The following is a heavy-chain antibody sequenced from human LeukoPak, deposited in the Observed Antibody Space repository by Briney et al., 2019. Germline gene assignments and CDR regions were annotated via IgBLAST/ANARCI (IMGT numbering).Heavy chain of an antibody. CDR2: IYYSGST. J-gene: IGHJ6*03. CDR3: ARGASDCGGDCYSINYMDV. V-gene: IGHV4-59*01. D-gene: IGHD2-21*01. Sequence: SETLSLTCTVSGGSISSYYWSWIRQPPGKGLEWIGYIYYSGSTNYNPSLKSRVTISVDTSKNQFSLKLSSVTAADTAVYYCARGASDCGGDCYSINYMDVWGKGTTVTVSS. CDR1: GGSISSYY.